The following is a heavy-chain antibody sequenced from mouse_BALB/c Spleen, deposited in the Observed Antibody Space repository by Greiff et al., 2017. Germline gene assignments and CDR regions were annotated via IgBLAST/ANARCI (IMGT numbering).Heavy chain of an antibody. CDR2: ISSGSSTI. CDR1: GFTFSSFG. V-gene: IGHV5-17*02. J-gene: IGHJ3*01. CDR3: ARSHYGAY. D-gene: IGHD1-1*02. Sequence: EVKLVESGGGLVQPGRSRKLSCAASGFTFSSFGMHWVRQAPEKGLEWVAYISSGSSTIYYADTVKGRFTISRDNPKNTLFLQMTSLRSEDTAMYYCARSHYGAYWGQGTLVTVSA.